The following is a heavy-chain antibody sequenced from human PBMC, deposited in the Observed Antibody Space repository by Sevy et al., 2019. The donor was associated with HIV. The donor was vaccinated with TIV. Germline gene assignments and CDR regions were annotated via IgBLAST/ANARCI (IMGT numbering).Heavy chain of an antibody. CDR3: ARCPGHYSIDY. D-gene: IGHD2-21*01. V-gene: IGHV3-48*02. Sequence: GGSLRLSCAASGFTFNTYSLIWVRQTPGKGLEWLSFIGTAAGVTYYADSVKGRFTISRDNAKNSLYLQTISLRDEDTAVYYCARCPGHYSIDYWGQGTLVSVSS. CDR2: IGTAAGVT. J-gene: IGHJ4*02. CDR1: GFTFNTYS.